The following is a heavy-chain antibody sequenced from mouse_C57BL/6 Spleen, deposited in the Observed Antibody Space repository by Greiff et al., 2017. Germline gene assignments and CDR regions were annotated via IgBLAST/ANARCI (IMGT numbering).Heavy chain of an antibody. CDR3: ARPGLLLYWYFDV. J-gene: IGHJ1*03. CDR1: GFTFSDYG. Sequence: VESGGGLVKPGGSLKLSCAASGFTFSDYGMHWVRQAPEKGLEWVAYISSGSSTIYYADTVKGRFTISRDNAKNTLFLQMTSLRSEDTAMYYCARPGLLLYWYFDVWGTGTTVTVAS. CDR2: ISSGSSTI. D-gene: IGHD2-3*01. V-gene: IGHV5-17*01.